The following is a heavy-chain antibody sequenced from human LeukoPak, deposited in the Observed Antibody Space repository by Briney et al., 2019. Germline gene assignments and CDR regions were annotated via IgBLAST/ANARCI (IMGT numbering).Heavy chain of an antibody. J-gene: IGHJ3*02. CDR1: GGSISSDAYY. Sequence: ASETLSLTCTVSGGSISSDAYYWGWIRQPPGKGLEWIGTIYYTGSTYYNPSLKSRVTISVDTSKNQFSLKLNSVTAADTAVYYCARHFRLFGRGYSYRGGDPHAFDIWGQGTMVTVSA. CDR3: ARHFRLFGRGYSYRGGDPHAFDI. D-gene: IGHD3-22*01. CDR2: IYYTGST. V-gene: IGHV4-39*01.